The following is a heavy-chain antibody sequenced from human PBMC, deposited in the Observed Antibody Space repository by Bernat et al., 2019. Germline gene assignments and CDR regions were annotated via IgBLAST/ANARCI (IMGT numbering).Heavy chain of an antibody. D-gene: IGHD4-17*01. CDR2: IKEDGSEK. V-gene: IGHV3-7*03. CDR1: GFTFSSYA. Sequence: VQLVESGGGVVQPGRSLRLSCAASGFTFSSYAMHWVRQAPGKGLEWVANIKEDGSEKNYVDSVKGRFTISRDNAKNSLYLQMNSLRAEDTAVYYCATYGRMEVWGQGTTVTVSS. CDR3: ATYGRMEV. J-gene: IGHJ6*02.